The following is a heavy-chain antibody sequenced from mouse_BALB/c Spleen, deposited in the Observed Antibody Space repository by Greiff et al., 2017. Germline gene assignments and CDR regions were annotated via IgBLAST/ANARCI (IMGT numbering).Heavy chain of an antibody. CDR1: GYTFTSYW. CDR2: IYPGDGDT. J-gene: IGHJ2*01. Sequence: VQLQQSGAELARPGASVKLSCKASGYTFTSYWMQWVKQRPGQGLEWIGAIYPGDGDTRYTQKFKGKATLTADKSSSTAYMQLSSLASEDSAVYYCARGDYDYGFDYWGQGTTLTVSS. D-gene: IGHD2-4*01. V-gene: IGHV1-87*01. CDR3: ARGDYDYGFDY.